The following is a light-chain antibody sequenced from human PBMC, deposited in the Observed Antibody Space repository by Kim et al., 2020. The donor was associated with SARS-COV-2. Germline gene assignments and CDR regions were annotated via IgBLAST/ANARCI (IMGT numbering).Light chain of an antibody. V-gene: IGLV1-47*01. J-gene: IGLJ3*02. Sequence: QRVSISCSGSTSNIGGNYVHWYQHVPGTAPKLVIYKTNEWPSGVRDRFSGSKSGTSAFLAISGLRSEDEADYFCASWDDSLRAWVFGGGTKLTVL. CDR1: TSNIGGNY. CDR2: KTN. CDR3: ASWDDSLRAWV.